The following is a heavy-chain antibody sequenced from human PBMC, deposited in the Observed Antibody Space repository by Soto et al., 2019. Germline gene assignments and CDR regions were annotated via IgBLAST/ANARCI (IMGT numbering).Heavy chain of an antibody. D-gene: IGHD6-13*01. J-gene: IGHJ3*02. CDR2: INPSGGST. CDR1: GYTFTSYY. V-gene: IGHV1-46*03. Sequence: ASVKVSCKASGYTFTSYYMHWVRQAPGQGLEWMGIINPSGGSTSYAQKFQGRVTMTRDTSTSTVYMELSSLRSEDTAVYYCARSLYLGLAAAALGEAFDIWGQGTMVNVS. CDR3: ARSLYLGLAAAALGEAFDI.